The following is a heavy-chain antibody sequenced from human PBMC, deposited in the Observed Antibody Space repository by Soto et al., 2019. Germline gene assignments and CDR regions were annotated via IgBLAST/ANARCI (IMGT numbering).Heavy chain of an antibody. CDR3: AKWDGVYGSGGGS. V-gene: IGHV1-18*01. J-gene: IGHJ5*02. CDR2: INANNGNT. Sequence: ASVKVSCKASGYAFTSHGVSWVRQAPGQGLEWMGYINANNGNTIYAQKFQGRVTMTTDTSTSTAYMGLRSLRTDDTAIYYCAKWDGVYGSGGGSWGRGTLVTVAS. CDR1: GYAFTSHG. D-gene: IGHD3-10*01.